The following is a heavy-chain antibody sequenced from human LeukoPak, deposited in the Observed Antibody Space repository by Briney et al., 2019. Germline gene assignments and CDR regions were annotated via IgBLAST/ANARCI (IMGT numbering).Heavy chain of an antibody. CDR1: GGSISSSSYY. Sequence: SETLSLTCTVSGGSISSSSYYWGWIRQPPGKGLEWIGSIYYSGSTYYNPSLKSRVTISVDTSKNQFSLKLSSVTAADTAVYYCARAWPQDTAIYDAFDIWGQGTTVTVSS. V-gene: IGHV4-39*01. J-gene: IGHJ3*02. D-gene: IGHD5-18*01. CDR2: IYYSGST. CDR3: ARAWPQDTAIYDAFDI.